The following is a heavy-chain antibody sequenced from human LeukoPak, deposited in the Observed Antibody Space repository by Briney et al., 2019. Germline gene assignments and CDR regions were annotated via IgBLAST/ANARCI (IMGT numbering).Heavy chain of an antibody. J-gene: IGHJ1*01. D-gene: IGHD2-2*01. Sequence: GGSLRLSCAASGFNFSRYSMNWVRQAPGKGLDWVSFISGSTSTVYYADSVKGRFTVSRDNAKNSLYLQMNSLRAEDTAVYYCATYSSSNGREFQYWGQGTLVTVSS. CDR1: GFNFSRYS. CDR3: ATYSSSNGREFQY. CDR2: ISGSTSTV. V-gene: IGHV3-48*04.